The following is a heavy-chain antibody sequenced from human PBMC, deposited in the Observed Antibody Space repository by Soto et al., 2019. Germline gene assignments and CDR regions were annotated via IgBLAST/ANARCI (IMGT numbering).Heavy chain of an antibody. CDR2: ISYDGSNK. D-gene: IGHD5-18*01. CDR1: GFTFSSYG. Sequence: QVQLVESGGGVVQPGRSLRLSCAASGFTFSSYGMHWVRQAPGKGLEWVAVISYDGSNKYYADSVKGRFTISRDNSKNTLYLQMNSLRAEDTAVYYCAKDPIQRWPSYYFDYWGQGTLVTVSS. J-gene: IGHJ4*02. V-gene: IGHV3-30*18. CDR3: AKDPIQRWPSYYFDY.